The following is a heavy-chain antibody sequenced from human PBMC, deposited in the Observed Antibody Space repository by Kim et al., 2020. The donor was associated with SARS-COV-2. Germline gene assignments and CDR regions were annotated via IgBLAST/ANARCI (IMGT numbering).Heavy chain of an antibody. Sequence: GGSLRLSCAASGFTFSSYSMHWVRQAPGKGLEWVSSISSSSSYIYYADSVKGRFTISRDNAKNSLYLQMNSLRAEDTAVYYCARDQSLDRGGYYYYGMDVWGQGTTVTVSS. CDR2: ISSSSSYI. J-gene: IGHJ6*02. CDR3: ARDQSLDRGGYYYYGMDV. D-gene: IGHD2-2*03. V-gene: IGHV3-21*01. CDR1: GFTFSSYS.